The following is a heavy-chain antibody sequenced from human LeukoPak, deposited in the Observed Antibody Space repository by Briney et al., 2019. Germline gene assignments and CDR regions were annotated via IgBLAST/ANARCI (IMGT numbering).Heavy chain of an antibody. CDR3: AGFWIGSGSFVDDYYMDV. Sequence: GGSLRLSCAASGITFSNYAMHWVRQAPGKGLQHVSAISSNGGSTYYADSVKGRFTISRDNAKNSLYLQMKSLRAEDTAVYYCAGFWIGSGSFVDDYYMDVWGKGTTVTVSS. V-gene: IGHV3-64*02. CDR1: GITFSNYA. D-gene: IGHD3-22*01. J-gene: IGHJ6*03. CDR2: ISSNGGST.